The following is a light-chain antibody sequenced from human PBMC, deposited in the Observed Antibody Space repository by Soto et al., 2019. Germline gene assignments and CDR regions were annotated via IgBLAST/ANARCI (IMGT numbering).Light chain of an antibody. CDR3: QQYGDSPRGT. CDR2: DAS. Sequence: EVVLTQSPATLSLSPGERATLSCGASQTVSSNYLAWYQHKPGLAPRLLIYDASSRATGITDRFRGSGSGTDFTLTISRLEPEDVAVYYCQQYGDSPRGTFGGGTKVEIK. J-gene: IGKJ4*01. CDR1: QTVSSNY. V-gene: IGKV3D-20*01.